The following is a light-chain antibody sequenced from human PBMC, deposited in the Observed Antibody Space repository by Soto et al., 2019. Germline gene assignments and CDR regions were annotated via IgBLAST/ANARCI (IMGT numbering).Light chain of an antibody. Sequence: EIVLTQSPGTLSLSPGERATLSCRASQSVGTYLAWYQQKPGLAPRLLIYGASSRATGIPDRFSGSGSGTDFPLTISRLEPEDFAVYHCQQYVSIPLTFGGGTKVEIK. V-gene: IGKV3-20*01. CDR3: QQYVSIPLT. CDR2: GAS. J-gene: IGKJ4*01. CDR1: QSVGTY.